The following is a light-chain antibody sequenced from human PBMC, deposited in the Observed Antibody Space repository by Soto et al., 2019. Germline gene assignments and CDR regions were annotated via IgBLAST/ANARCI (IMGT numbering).Light chain of an antibody. J-gene: IGKJ5*01. Sequence: DIQMTQSPSSLSASVGDRVTITCRASQGISNFLAWYQQKPGKVPKLLISAASTLQSGVPSRFSGSGSGTDFTLTITSLQPEDVATYYCQKDSSVITFAQGTRLEIK. CDR3: QKDSSVIT. V-gene: IGKV1-27*01. CDR2: AAS. CDR1: QGISNF.